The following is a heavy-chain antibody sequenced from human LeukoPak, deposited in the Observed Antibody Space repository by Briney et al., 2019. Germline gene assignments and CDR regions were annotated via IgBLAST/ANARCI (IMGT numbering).Heavy chain of an antibody. CDR1: GFTFSSYG. CDR3: AKDPYGGTYPSYCEY. V-gene: IGHV3-30*02. J-gene: IGHJ4*02. D-gene: IGHD4/OR15-4a*01. CDR2: LRYDGSTA. Sequence: GGSLRLSCAASGFTFSSYGMYWVRQAPGKGLEWVAFLRYDGSTAFYGDSVKGRFTMSRDISKSTLFLQMNNLRPEDTAVYYCAKDPYGGTYPSYCEYWGRGTLVTVSS.